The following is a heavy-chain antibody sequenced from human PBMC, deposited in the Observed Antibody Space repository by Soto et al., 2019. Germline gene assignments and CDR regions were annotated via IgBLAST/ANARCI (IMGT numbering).Heavy chain of an antibody. J-gene: IGHJ4*02. CDR2: INPSGGST. CDR1: GYTFASYA. Sequence: ASVKVSCKASGYTFASYAISWMRQAPGQGLEWMGIINPSGGSTSYAQKFQGRVTMTRDTSTSTVYMELSSLRSEDTAVYYCARDLYSGSYSLDYWGQGTLVTVSS. V-gene: IGHV1-46*01. CDR3: ARDLYSGSYSLDY. D-gene: IGHD1-26*01.